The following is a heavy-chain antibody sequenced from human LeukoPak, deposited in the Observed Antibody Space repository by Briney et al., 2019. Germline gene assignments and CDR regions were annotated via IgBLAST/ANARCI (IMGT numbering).Heavy chain of an antibody. CDR1: GGSFSGYS. CDR2: INHSGST. Sequence: SETLSLTCAVYGGSFSGYSWSWIRQPPGKGLEWIGEINHSGSTNYNPSLKSRVTISVDPSKNQFSLKLSSVTAADTAVYYCASGPYSSGCGYWGQGTLVTVSS. V-gene: IGHV4-34*01. D-gene: IGHD6-19*01. CDR3: ASGPYSSGCGY. J-gene: IGHJ4*02.